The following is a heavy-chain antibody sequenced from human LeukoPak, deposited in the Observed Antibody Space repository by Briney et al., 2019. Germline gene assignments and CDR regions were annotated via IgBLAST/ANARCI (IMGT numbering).Heavy chain of an antibody. D-gene: IGHD5-24*01. Sequence: RGASVKVSCKASGYTFTSYDINWVRQATGQGLEWMGWMNPNSGNTGYAQKFQGRVTMTRNTSISTAYMELSSLRSEDTAVYYCARGPLKRWLQLGNRYNWFDPWGQGTLVTVSS. V-gene: IGHV1-8*02. CDR2: MNPNSGNT. CDR3: ARGPLKRWLQLGNRYNWFDP. CDR1: GYTFTSYD. J-gene: IGHJ5*02.